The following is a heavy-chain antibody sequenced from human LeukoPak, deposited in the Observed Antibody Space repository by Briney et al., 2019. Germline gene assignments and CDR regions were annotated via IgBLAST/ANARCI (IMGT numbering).Heavy chain of an antibody. D-gene: IGHD3-22*01. CDR2: IYSSGSA. J-gene: IGHJ4*02. V-gene: IGHV4-30-2*01. Sequence: PSETLSLTCAVSGGSISSATYSWSWTRQPPGTGLEWIGYIYSSGSAYYNPSLKSRVTISVDRSKNQFSLKLSSVTAADTAVYYCAREGRPMTLDYWGQGTLVTVSS. CDR1: GGSISSATYS. CDR3: AREGRPMTLDY.